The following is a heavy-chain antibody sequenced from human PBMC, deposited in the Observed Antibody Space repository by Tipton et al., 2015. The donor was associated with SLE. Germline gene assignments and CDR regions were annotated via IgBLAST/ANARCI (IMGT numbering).Heavy chain of an antibody. V-gene: IGHV1-69*01. D-gene: IGHD5-12*01. Sequence: QLVQSGAEVKKPGASVKVSCKASGYTFTSYGISWVRQAPGQGLEWMGGIIPMFGSTNFEEKFRGRLTVTTDEPTTTVYMELSSLRSDDTAVYYCARSPDIVAPGGAFDIWGQGTMVTVSS. J-gene: IGHJ3*02. CDR2: IIPMFGST. CDR1: GYTFTSYG. CDR3: ARSPDIVAPGGAFDI.